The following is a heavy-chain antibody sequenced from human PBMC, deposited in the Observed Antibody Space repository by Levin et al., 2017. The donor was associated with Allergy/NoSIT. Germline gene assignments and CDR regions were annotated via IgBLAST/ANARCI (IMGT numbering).Heavy chain of an antibody. CDR2: IKQDGSEK. Sequence: GESLKISCAASGFTFSSYWMSWVRQAPGEGLEWVANIKQDGSEKYYVDSVKGRFTISRDNAKNSLYLQMNSLRAEDTAVYYCARVGTTVTAFDYWGQGTLVTVSS. D-gene: IGHD4-17*01. CDR1: GFTFSSYW. V-gene: IGHV3-7*01. CDR3: ARVGTTVTAFDY. J-gene: IGHJ4*02.